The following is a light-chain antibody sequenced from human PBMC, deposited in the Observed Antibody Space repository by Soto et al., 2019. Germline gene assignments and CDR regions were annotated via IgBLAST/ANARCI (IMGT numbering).Light chain of an antibody. Sequence: EIVMTQSPGTLSLSPGERATLSCRASQSVSSNFLAWYQQRPGQAPRLLMDGVSSRAAGIPDRFSGSGSGTDFTLTISRLEPEDFAVYYCHHYGRSAIFTFGPGTTVDIK. CDR3: HHYGRSAIFT. V-gene: IGKV3-20*01. CDR1: QSVSSNF. J-gene: IGKJ3*01. CDR2: GVS.